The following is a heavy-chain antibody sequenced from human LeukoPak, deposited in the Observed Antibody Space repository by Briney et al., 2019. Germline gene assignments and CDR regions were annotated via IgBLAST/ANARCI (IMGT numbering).Heavy chain of an antibody. CDR1: GGSISSGGYS. CDR2: IYHSGST. D-gene: IGHD4-17*01. J-gene: IGHJ4*02. CDR3: ASRADDYGNYVQGRSDY. Sequence: PSETLSLTCAVSGGSISSGGYSWSWIRQPPGKGLEWIGYIYHSGSTYYNPSLKSRVTISVDRSKNQFSLKLSSVTAADTAVYYCASRADDYGNYVQGRSDYWGQGTLVTVSS. V-gene: IGHV4-30-2*01.